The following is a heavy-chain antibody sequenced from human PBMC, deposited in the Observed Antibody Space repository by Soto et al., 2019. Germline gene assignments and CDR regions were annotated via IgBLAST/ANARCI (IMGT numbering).Heavy chain of an antibody. CDR1: GGTFSSYA. D-gene: IGHD3-10*01. CDR3: ARGLRLPYYYGSGSYRYGMDV. CDR2: IIPIFGTP. V-gene: IGHV1-69*13. Sequence: ASVKVSCKASGGTFSSYAISWVRQAPGQGLEWMGGIIPIFGTPNYAQKFQGRVTITADESTSTAYMELSSLRSEDTAVYYCARGLRLPYYYGSGSYRYGMDVWGQGTTVTVSS. J-gene: IGHJ6*02.